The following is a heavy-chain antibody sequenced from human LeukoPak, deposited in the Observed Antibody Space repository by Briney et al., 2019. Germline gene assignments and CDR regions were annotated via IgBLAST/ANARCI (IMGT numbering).Heavy chain of an antibody. CDR3: ARAPETGDGFWYFDL. V-gene: IGHV4-4*07. Sequence: SETLSLTCTVSGGSISSYYWSSIRQPAGKGLGWIGRISTSGSTNYNPSLKSRVTMSVDTSKHQFSLTLSSVTAPGPAVTYWARAPETGDGFWYFDLWGRGSLVSVSS. CDR2: ISTSGST. D-gene: IGHD7-27*01. J-gene: IGHJ2*01. CDR1: GGSISSYY.